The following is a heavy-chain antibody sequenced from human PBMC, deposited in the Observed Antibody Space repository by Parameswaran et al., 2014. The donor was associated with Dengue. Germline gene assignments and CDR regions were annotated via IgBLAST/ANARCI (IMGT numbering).Heavy chain of an antibody. V-gene: IGHV4-34*01. J-gene: IGHJ6*02. CDR3: ARGGGRNYSQTTRYYGMDV. CDR1: GGSFSGYY. D-gene: IGHD1-26*01. CDR2: INHSGST. Sequence: ASETLSLTCAVYGGSFSGYYWSWIRQPPGKGLEWIGEINHSGSTNYNPSLKSRVTISVDTSKNQFSLKLSSVTAADTAVYYCARGGGRNYSQTTRYYGMDVWGQGTTVTVSS.